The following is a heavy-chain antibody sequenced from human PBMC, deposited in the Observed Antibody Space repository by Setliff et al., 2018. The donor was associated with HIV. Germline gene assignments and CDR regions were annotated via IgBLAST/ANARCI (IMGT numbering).Heavy chain of an antibody. V-gene: IGHV1-3*01. CDR2: INAGNGDT. J-gene: IGHJ6*02. CDR3: ARDSGDDYSDYYYYGMDV. Sequence: ASVKVSCKTSGYKFNIFGVSWVRQAPGQRLEWMGWINAGNGDTKYSQKFQGRVTFTWDTSASTAYMELSSLRSEDTALYYCARDSGDDYSDYYYYGMDVWGQGTTVTVSS. D-gene: IGHD4-4*01. CDR1: GYKFNIFG.